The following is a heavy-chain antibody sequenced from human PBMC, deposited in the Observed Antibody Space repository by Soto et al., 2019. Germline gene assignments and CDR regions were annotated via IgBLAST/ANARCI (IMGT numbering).Heavy chain of an antibody. J-gene: IGHJ4*01. CDR2: IFHSGNA. D-gene: IGHD2-15*01. Sequence: PSDPLSHTCPVSGVSISTVYWSWLRPATGKGLEWIGFIFHSGNAKYNPSLKSRVTISVDTSKNQFSLSLDSVTAADTAVYFCARAHAPTLPFDYWGQGTLVTVSS. CDR1: GVSISTVY. V-gene: IGHV4-59*01. CDR3: ARAHAPTLPFDY.